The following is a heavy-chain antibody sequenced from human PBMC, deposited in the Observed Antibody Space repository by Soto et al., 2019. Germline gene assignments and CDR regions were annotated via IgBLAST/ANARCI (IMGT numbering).Heavy chain of an antibody. Sequence: PGGSLRLSCAASGFTFSSYSMNWVRQAPGKGLEWVSYISSGGGTIYYADSVKGRFTISRDNSKNTLYLQMNSLRAEDTAVYYCARAVITGTIGSYYYYYGMDVWGQGTTVTVSS. CDR3: ARAVITGTIGSYYYYYGMDV. J-gene: IGHJ6*02. CDR2: ISSGGGTI. V-gene: IGHV3-48*01. D-gene: IGHD1-7*01. CDR1: GFTFSSYS.